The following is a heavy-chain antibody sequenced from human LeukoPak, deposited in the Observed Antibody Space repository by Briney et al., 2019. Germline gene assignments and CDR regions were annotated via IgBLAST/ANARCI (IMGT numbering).Heavy chain of an antibody. Sequence: GASVKVSCKASGGTFTSYAISWVRQAPGQGLEWMGRIIPILGIANYAQKFQGRVTITADKSTSTAYMELSSLRSEDTAVYYCARDLVVAAIGWFDYWGQGTLVTVSS. D-gene: IGHD2-15*01. V-gene: IGHV1-69*04. CDR3: ARDLVVAAIGWFDY. J-gene: IGHJ4*02. CDR1: GGTFTSYA. CDR2: IIPILGIA.